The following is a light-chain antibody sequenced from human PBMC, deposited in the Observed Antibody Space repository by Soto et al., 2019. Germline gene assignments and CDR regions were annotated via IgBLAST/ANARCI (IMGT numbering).Light chain of an antibody. CDR2: GAS. J-gene: IGKJ5*01. Sequence: EILMTQSPATLSVSPGESATLSCRSSQSVSTSLAWYQQKPGQAPRLLIYGASTRATDIPARFSGSGSGTEFTLTISSLQSEDFAVYYCHQYHHWPPITFGQGTRLEIK. V-gene: IGKV3-15*01. CDR3: HQYHHWPPIT. CDR1: QSVSTS.